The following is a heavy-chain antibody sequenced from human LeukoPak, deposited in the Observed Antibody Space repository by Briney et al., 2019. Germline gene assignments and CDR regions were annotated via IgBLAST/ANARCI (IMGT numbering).Heavy chain of an antibody. V-gene: IGHV3-21*01. CDR2: ISSSSSYI. Sequence: AESLRLSCAASGFTFSSYSMNWVRQAPGKGLEWVSSISSSSSYIYYADSVKGRFTISRDNAKNSLYLQMNSLRAEDTAVYYCARDSGFWSGYYINWFDPWGQGTLVTVSS. J-gene: IGHJ5*02. CDR3: ARDSGFWSGYYINWFDP. D-gene: IGHD3-3*01. CDR1: GFTFSSYS.